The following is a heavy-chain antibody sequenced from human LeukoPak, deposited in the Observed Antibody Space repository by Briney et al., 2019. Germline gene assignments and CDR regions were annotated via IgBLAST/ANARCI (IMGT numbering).Heavy chain of an antibody. CDR2: VNQSGST. Sequence: SETLSLTCAVYGASFSRDYWSWIRQPPGKGLEWIGEVNQSGSTKYNPSLKSRVTISVDTSKNQFSLKLSSVTAADTAVYYCASTVVTRTDAFDIWGQGTMVTVSS. CDR1: GASFSRDY. CDR3: ASTVVTRTDAFDI. V-gene: IGHV4-34*01. J-gene: IGHJ3*02. D-gene: IGHD4-23*01.